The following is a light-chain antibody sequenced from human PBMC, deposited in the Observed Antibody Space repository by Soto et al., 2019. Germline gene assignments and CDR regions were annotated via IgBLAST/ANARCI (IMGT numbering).Light chain of an antibody. J-gene: IGKJ1*01. Sequence: ERVMTQSPATLSVSPGERATLSYRASQSINSNLAWYQQRPGQAPRLLIYGASTRAAGIPARFSGSGSGTEFTLTISSLQSEDFALYYCQQYNNWPRTFGPGTKVEIK. CDR2: GAS. CDR1: QSINSN. CDR3: QQYNNWPRT. V-gene: IGKV3-15*01.